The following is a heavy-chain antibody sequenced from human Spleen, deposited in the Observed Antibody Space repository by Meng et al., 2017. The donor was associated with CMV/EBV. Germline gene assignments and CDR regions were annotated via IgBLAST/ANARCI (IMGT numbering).Heavy chain of an antibody. D-gene: IGHD1-26*01. CDR2: INHSGST. J-gene: IGHJ4*02. CDR3: ARGRWELGDDY. Sequence: QVQHQRGGQGLWKPSETLSLTCAVYGGSFSGYYWSWIRQPPGKGLEWIGEINHSGSTNYNPSLKSRVTISVDTSKNQFSLKLSSVTAADTAVYYCARGRWELGDDYWGQGTLVTVSS. V-gene: IGHV4-34*01. CDR1: GGSFSGYY.